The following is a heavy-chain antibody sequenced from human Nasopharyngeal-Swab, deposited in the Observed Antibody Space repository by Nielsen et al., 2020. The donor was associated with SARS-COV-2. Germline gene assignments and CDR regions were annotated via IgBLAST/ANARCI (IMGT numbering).Heavy chain of an antibody. CDR2: ISWNSGSI. J-gene: IGHJ4*02. CDR1: GFTFDDYA. CDR3: AKGARFGELLPDYFDY. Sequence: SLNISCAASGFTFDDYAMYWVRQAPGEGLEWVSGISWNSGSIGYADSVKGRFTISRDNAKNSLYLQMNSLRAEDTALYYCAKGARFGELLPDYFDYWGQGTLVTVSS. D-gene: IGHD3-10*01. V-gene: IGHV3-9*01.